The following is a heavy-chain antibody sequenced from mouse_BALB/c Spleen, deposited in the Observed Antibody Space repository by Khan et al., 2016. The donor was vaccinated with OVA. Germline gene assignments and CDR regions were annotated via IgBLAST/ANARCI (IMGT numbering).Heavy chain of an antibody. CDR1: GDSITSGY. V-gene: IGHV3-8*02. J-gene: IGHJ3*01. CDR3: ARSRYMYAFAY. D-gene: IGHD2-14*01. Sequence: EVQLQESGPSLVKPSQTLSLTCSVTGDSITSGYWCWIRKFSRTNLQYLWYILYSGSTYYNPSPPSRISITRHTSKNQYYLKWNSVTTEDTATYYCARSRYMYAFAYWGQGTLVTVSA. CDR2: ILYSGST.